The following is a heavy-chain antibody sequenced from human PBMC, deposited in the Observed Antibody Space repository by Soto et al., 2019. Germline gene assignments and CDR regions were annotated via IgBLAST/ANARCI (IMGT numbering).Heavy chain of an antibody. CDR1: GYTFTSYG. V-gene: IGHV1-18*01. CDR2: ISAYNGNT. Sequence: ASVKVSCKASGYTFTSYGISWVRQAPGQGLEWMGWISAYNGNTNYAQKLQGRVTMTTDTSTSTAYMELRSLRSDDTAVYYCARDEPYCSSTSCRRGDFDYWGQGTLVTVSS. D-gene: IGHD2-2*01. CDR3: ARDEPYCSSTSCRRGDFDY. J-gene: IGHJ4*02.